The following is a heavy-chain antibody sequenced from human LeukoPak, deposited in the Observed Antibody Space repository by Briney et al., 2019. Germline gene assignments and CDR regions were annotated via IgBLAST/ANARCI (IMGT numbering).Heavy chain of an antibody. Sequence: SETLSLTCTVSGGSISSSSYYWGWIRQPPGKGLEWIGSIYYSGSTYYNPSLKSRVTISVDTSKNQFSLKLSPVTAADTAVYYCASRGITTGDYWGQGTLVTVSS. D-gene: IGHD3-22*01. J-gene: IGHJ4*02. CDR2: IYYSGST. V-gene: IGHV4-39*01. CDR1: GGSISSSSYY. CDR3: ASRGITTGDY.